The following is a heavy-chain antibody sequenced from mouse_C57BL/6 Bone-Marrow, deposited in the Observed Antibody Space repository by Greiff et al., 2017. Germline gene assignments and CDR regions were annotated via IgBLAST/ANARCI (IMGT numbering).Heavy chain of an antibody. J-gene: IGHJ2*01. CDR2: IDPSDSYT. CDR1: GYTFTSYW. CDR3: AREGYYFDY. Sequence: QVQLQQPGAELVMPGASVKLSCKASGYTFTSYWMHWVKQRPGQGLEWIGEIDPSDSYTNYNQKFKGKATLTVDKSSSKAYMQLSSLTSEDSAVYYCAREGYYFDYWGQGTTLTVSS. V-gene: IGHV1-69*01.